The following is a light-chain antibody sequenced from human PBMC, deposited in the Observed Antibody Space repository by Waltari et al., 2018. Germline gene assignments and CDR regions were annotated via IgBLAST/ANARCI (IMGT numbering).Light chain of an antibody. CDR2: DVS. Sequence: QSAPTQPRSVSGSPGQSVTISCTGTSSDVGGYNYVSWYQQHPDKAPKLIIYDVSKRPSGVPDRFSGSKSGNTASLTISGLQAEDEADYYCCSYAGSHWVFGGGTKLTVL. CDR1: SSDVGGYNY. J-gene: IGLJ3*02. V-gene: IGLV2-11*01. CDR3: CSYAGSHWV.